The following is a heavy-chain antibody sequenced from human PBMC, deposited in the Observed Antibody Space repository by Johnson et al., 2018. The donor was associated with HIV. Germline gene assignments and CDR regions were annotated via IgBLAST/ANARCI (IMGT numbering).Heavy chain of an antibody. CDR1: GFTFSSYA. J-gene: IGHJ3*02. CDR3: TRAEWHDAFDI. CDR2: INWNGGST. D-gene: IGHD1-14*01. Sequence: VQLVESGGGLVQPLGSLRLSCAASGFTFSSYAMSWVRQAPGKGLEWVSGINWNGGSTGYADSVKGRFTISRDNSKNTLYLQMNSLKTEDTAVYYCTRAEWHDAFDIWGQGTMVTVSS. V-gene: IGHV3-23*04.